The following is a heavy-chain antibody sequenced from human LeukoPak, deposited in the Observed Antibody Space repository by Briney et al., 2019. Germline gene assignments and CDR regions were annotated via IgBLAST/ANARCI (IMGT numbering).Heavy chain of an antibody. D-gene: IGHD2-2*02. CDR3: AKQALYCSSTSCYIFRT. J-gene: IGHJ4*02. V-gene: IGHV3-23*01. CDR1: GIAFSSSW. CDR2: ISGSGGST. Sequence: GGSLRLSCAASGIAFSSSWMHWVRQAPGKGLEWVSAISGSGGSTYYADSVKGRFTISRDNSKNTLYLQMNSLRAEDTAVYYCAKQALYCSSTSCYIFRTWGQGTLVTVSS.